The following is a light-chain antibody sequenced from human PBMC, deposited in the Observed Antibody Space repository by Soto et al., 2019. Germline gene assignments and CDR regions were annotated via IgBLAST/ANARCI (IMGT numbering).Light chain of an antibody. J-gene: IGLJ2*01. CDR3: QTWGAGIVL. Sequence: QSVLTQSPSASASLGASVKLTCTLSSGHSSYAIAWLQQQPDKGPRYLMKLNSDGSHTKGDGIPDRFSGSSSGAERYLTISSLQSEDEADYYCQTWGAGIVLFGGGTKLTVL. CDR1: SGHSSYA. CDR2: LNSDGSH. V-gene: IGLV4-69*01.